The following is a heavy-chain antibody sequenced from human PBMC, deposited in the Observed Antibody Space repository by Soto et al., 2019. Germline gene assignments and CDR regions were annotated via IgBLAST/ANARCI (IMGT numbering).Heavy chain of an antibody. V-gene: IGHV3-23*01. D-gene: IGHD6-6*01. J-gene: IGHJ6*02. CDR2: MNGGGRS. CDR3: AKALQYSSSRDYFYYGMDV. Sequence: EVQLLESGGGLVQPGGSLRLSCAASGFTFSNYSMSWVRQAPGKGLEWVSGMNGGGRSYYADSVKGRFTIARDTSKNMPYLQMNSLRADDTAVFYCAKALQYSSSRDYFYYGMDVWGQGTTVTVSS. CDR1: GFTFSNYS.